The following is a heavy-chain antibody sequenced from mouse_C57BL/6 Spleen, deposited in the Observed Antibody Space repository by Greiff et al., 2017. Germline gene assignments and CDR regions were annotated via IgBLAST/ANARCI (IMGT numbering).Heavy chain of an antibody. CDR1: GYTFTSYW. CDR3: ASGTGTSFAY. V-gene: IGHV1-69*01. CDR2: IDPSDSYT. Sequence: QVQLQQSGAELVMPGASVKLSCKASGYTFTSYWMHWVKQRPGQGLEWIGEIDPSDSYTNYNQKFKGKSTLTVDKSSSTAYMQLSSLTSEDSAVYYCASGTGTSFAYWGQGTLVTVSA. D-gene: IGHD4-1*01. J-gene: IGHJ3*01.